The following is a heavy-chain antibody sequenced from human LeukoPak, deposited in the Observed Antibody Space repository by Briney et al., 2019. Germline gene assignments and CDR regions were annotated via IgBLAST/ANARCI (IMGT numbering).Heavy chain of an antibody. Sequence: GGSLRLSCAASGFSFSSYAMSWVRQAPGKGLQWVSGISGSGANTYYADSVKGRFTVSRDNSKNTLYLQMNSLRAEDTAVYYCAKEVGGYSGSYTDYWGQGTLVTVSS. CDR1: GFSFSSYA. V-gene: IGHV3-23*01. D-gene: IGHD1-26*01. CDR2: ISGSGANT. J-gene: IGHJ4*02. CDR3: AKEVGGYSGSYTDY.